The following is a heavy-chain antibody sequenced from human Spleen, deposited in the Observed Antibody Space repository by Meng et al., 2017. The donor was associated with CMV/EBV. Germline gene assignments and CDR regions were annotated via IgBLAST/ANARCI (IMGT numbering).Heavy chain of an antibody. CDR3: ARAAGYCSSTSCYGLDY. J-gene: IGHJ4*02. D-gene: IGHD2-2*01. Sequence: GESLKISCAASGFTFSSYSMNWVRQAPGKGLEWVSSISSSSSYIYYADSVKGRFTISRDNAKNSLYLQMNSLRAEDTAVYYCARAAGYCSSTSCYGLDYWGQGTLVTVSS. CDR1: GFTFSSYS. V-gene: IGHV3-21*01. CDR2: ISSSSSYI.